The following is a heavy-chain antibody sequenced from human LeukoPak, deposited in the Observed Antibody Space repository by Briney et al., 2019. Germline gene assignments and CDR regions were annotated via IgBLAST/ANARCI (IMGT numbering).Heavy chain of an antibody. Sequence: PSETLSLTCAAYGGSFSGYYWVWIRQPPGKGLEWIGEINHSGSTNYNPSLKSRVTISVDTSKNQFSLKLSSVTAADTAVYYCARGIRLNYYGSGSPIDYWGQGTLVTVSS. D-gene: IGHD3-10*01. CDR3: ARGIRLNYYGSGSPIDY. CDR1: GGSFSGYY. J-gene: IGHJ4*02. V-gene: IGHV4-34*01. CDR2: INHSGST.